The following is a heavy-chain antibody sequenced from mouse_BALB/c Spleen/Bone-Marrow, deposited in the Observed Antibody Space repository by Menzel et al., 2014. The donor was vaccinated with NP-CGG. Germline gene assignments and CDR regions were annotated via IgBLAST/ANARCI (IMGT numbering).Heavy chain of an antibody. CDR2: ISSGSSTI. V-gene: IGHV5-17*02. CDR3: ARSGIGYYYGSRSYAMDY. Sequence: EVKLMESGGGLVQPGGSRKLSCAASGFTFSSFGMHWVRQAPEKGLEWVAYISSGSSTIYYADTVKGRFTISRDNPKNTLFLQMTSLRSEDTAMYYCARSGIGYYYGSRSYAMDYWGQGTSVTVSS. CDR1: GFTFSSFG. D-gene: IGHD1-1*01. J-gene: IGHJ4*01.